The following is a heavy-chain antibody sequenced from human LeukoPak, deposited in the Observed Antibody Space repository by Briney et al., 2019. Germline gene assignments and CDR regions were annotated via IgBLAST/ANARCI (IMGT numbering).Heavy chain of an antibody. D-gene: IGHD2-2*01. V-gene: IGHV1-18*01. CDR2: ISAYNGNT. J-gene: IGHJ5*02. CDR1: GYTFTSYG. CDR3: ARGLDCSSTSCNRFDA. Sequence: ASVKVSCKASGYTFTSYGISWVRQAPGQGLEWMGWISAYNGNTNYAQKLQGRVTMTTDTSTSTAYMELRSLRSDDTAVYYCARGLDCSSTSCNRFDAWGQGTLVTVSS.